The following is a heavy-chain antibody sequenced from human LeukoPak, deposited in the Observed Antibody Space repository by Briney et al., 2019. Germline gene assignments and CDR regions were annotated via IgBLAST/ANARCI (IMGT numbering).Heavy chain of an antibody. CDR1: GFTFSSYG. D-gene: IGHD3-9*01. V-gene: IGHV3-23*01. CDR2: ITGSGGTT. Sequence: GGTLRLSCAASGFTFSSYGMSWVRQAPGKGLEWVSAITGSGGTTYYADSVKGRFTISRDNSKNTLYMQMNSPRAGDTAVYYCVRRMTGVNNFDYWGQGTLVTVSS. CDR3: VRRMTGVNNFDY. J-gene: IGHJ4*02.